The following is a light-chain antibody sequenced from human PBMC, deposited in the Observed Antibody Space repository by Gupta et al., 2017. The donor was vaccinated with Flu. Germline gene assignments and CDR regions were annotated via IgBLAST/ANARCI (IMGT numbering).Light chain of an antibody. CDR1: SSDVGGYNY. Sequence: QSALTQPASVSGSPGQSITISCTGTSSDVGGYNYVSWYQQHPGKAPNLRIYEVSNRPSGVSKRFACSNSGNNDSLTLTGRQAEDEAEDDCCSSTNSSTPNWVLGGGTKMTVL. V-gene: IGLV2-14*01. CDR2: EVS. J-gene: IGLJ3*02. CDR3: CSSTNSSTPNWV.